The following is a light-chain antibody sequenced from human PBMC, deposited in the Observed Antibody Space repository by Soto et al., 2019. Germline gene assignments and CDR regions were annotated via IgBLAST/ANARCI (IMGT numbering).Light chain of an antibody. J-gene: IGKJ1*01. CDR2: GAS. CDR3: QQYYISPWT. Sequence: AIQMTQFPSSLSASVGDRVTITCRASQGIRNDLGWYQQKSGRAPKLLIFGASTLQSGVPSRFSGSGSGTDFTLTISSLQPEDFATYYCQQYYISPWTFGQGTKVEIK. CDR1: QGIRND. V-gene: IGKV1-6*01.